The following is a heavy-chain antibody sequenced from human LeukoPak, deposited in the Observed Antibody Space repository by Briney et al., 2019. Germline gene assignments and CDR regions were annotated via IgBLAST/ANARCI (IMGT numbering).Heavy chain of an antibody. D-gene: IGHD3-22*01. Sequence: HPGGSLRLSCAASGFTFITSGMTWVRQAPGKGLEWVSSISGGGDSTYYRESVKGRFNISRDNSKNTLYLQMNSLRAEDTAIYYCAKGYYFDSSGRNWFDSWGQGILVTVSS. CDR1: GFTFITSG. J-gene: IGHJ5*01. CDR2: ISGGGDST. V-gene: IGHV3-23*01. CDR3: AKGYYFDSSGRNWFDS.